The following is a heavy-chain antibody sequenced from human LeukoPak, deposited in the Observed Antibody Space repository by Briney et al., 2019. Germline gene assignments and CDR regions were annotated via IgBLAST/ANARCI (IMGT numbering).Heavy chain of an antibody. J-gene: IGHJ4*02. V-gene: IGHV3-33*03. Sequence: PGGSLRLSCAASGFRFSNYGMHCVRQAPGKGLEWVALIWYDGSNKYYADSVKGRFTISRDNSKNTLYLQMNSLRAEDTAVYYCGTVRGPDSSRWYSDYWGQGTLVTVSS. CDR3: GTVRGPDSSRWYSDY. CDR1: GFRFSNYG. D-gene: IGHD6-13*01. CDR2: IWYDGSNK.